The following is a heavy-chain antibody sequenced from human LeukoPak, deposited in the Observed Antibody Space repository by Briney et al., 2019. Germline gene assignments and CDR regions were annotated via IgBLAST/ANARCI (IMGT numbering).Heavy chain of an antibody. CDR2: ISGSSTYT. J-gene: IGHJ6*02. Sequence: PGGSLRLSCAASGFTFSDYYMSWIRQAPGKGLEWVSYISGSSTYTNYADSVKGRFTISRDNAQNSLYLQMNSLSAEDTDVYYCARDQRRTTVTFLYNYYYGLDVWGQGTTVTVSS. D-gene: IGHD4-17*01. CDR1: GFTFSDYY. CDR3: ARDQRRTTVTFLYNYYYGLDV. V-gene: IGHV3-11*05.